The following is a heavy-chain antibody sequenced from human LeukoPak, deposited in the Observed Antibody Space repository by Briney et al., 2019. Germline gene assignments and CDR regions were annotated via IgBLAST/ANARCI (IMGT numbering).Heavy chain of an antibody. J-gene: IGHJ4*02. CDR1: GGSFSGYY. D-gene: IGHD6-13*01. V-gene: IGHV4-34*01. Sequence: PSETLSLTCAVYGGSFSGYYWSWIRQPPGKGLEWIGEINHSGSTNYNPSLKSRVIISVDTSKNHFSLKLSSVTAADTAVYHCARQQGDYVDYWGQGTLVTVSS. CDR3: ARQQGDYVDY. CDR2: INHSGST.